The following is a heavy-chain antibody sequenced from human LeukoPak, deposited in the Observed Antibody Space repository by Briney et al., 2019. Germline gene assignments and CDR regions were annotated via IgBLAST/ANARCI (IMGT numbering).Heavy chain of an antibody. Sequence: SETLSLTCTVSGGSISSSSYYWGWIRQPPGKGLEWIGSIYYSGSTYYNPSLKSRVTISVDTSKNQFSLKLSSVTAADTAVYYCASGGAAFPDYWGQGTLVTVSS. CDR3: ASGGAAFPDY. J-gene: IGHJ4*02. CDR2: IYYSGST. V-gene: IGHV4-39*01. CDR1: GGSISSSSYY. D-gene: IGHD3-16*01.